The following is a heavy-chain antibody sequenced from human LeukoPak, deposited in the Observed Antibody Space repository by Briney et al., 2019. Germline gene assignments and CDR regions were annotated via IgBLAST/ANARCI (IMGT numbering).Heavy chain of an antibody. J-gene: IGHJ4*02. V-gene: IGHV4-59*01. D-gene: IGHD6-19*01. Sequence: PSETLSLTCTVSGGSISSYYWSWIRQPPGKGLEWIGDIYYSGSTNYNPSLKSRVTISVDTSKNQFSLKLSSVAAADTAVYYCARGRIAVAGTKNYFDYWGQGTLVTVSS. CDR1: GGSISSYY. CDR2: IYYSGST. CDR3: ARGRIAVAGTKNYFDY.